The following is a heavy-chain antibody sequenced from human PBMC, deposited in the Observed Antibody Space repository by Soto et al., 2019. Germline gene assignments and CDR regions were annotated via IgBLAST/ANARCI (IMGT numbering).Heavy chain of an antibody. Sequence: PGGSLRLSCAASGFTFSSYGMHWVRQAPGKGLEWVAVIWYDGSNKYYADSVKGRFTISRDNSKNTLYLQMNSLRAEDTAVYYCARGCPGGSCYSADCYYMDVWGKGTTVTAP. CDR2: IWYDGSNK. CDR1: GFTFSSYG. V-gene: IGHV3-33*01. J-gene: IGHJ6*03. D-gene: IGHD2-15*01. CDR3: ARGCPGGSCYSADCYYMDV.